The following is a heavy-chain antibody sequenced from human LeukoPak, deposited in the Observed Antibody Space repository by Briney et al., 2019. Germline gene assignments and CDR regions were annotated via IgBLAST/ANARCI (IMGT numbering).Heavy chain of an antibody. V-gene: IGHV4-59*01. J-gene: IGHJ4*02. CDR3: ARDRELGY. CDR1: GDSISIYY. CDR2: IYNSGST. D-gene: IGHD3-10*01. Sequence: PSETLSLTCSVSGDSISIYYWSWIRQPPGKGLEWIGYIYNSGSTNYNPSLKSRVTISVDTSKNQFSLKLTSVTAADTAVYYCARDRELGYWGQGTLDTVSS.